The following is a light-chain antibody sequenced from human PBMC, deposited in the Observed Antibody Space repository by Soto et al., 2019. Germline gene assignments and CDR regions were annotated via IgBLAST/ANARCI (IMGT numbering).Light chain of an antibody. CDR3: SSYTSSSTL. CDR1: SSDVGGYNY. Sequence: QSALTQPASVSGSPGQSITISCTGTSSDVGGYNYISWYQQHPGKAPKLMIYVATDRPSGVSSRFSGSKSGNTASLTISGLQAEDEADYYCSSYTSSSTLFGTGTKVTVL. J-gene: IGLJ1*01. V-gene: IGLV2-14*01. CDR2: VAT.